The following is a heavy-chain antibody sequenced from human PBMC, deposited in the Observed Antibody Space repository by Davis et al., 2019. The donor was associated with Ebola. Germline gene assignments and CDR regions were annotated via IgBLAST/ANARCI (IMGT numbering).Heavy chain of an antibody. J-gene: IGHJ4*02. CDR2: IYYTGNA. D-gene: IGHD3-10*01. CDR3: SERGSSV. CDR1: GVSISRHY. V-gene: IGHV4-59*03. Sequence: PGGSLRLSCTVSGVSISRHYWSWIRQPPGKRLEWIGSIYYTGNAYYNSSLASRATISVDTSKNQFSLKSTSVTAADTAMYYCSERGSSVWGQGTLVTVSS.